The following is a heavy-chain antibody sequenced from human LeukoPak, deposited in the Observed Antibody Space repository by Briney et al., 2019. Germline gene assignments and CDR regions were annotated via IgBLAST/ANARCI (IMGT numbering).Heavy chain of an antibody. CDR2: INHSGST. D-gene: IGHD3-22*01. CDR1: GGSFSGYY. Sequence: SETLSLTCAVYGGSFSGYYWSWIRQPPGKGLEWIGEINHSGSTNYNPSLKSRVTISVDTSKNQFSLELSSVTAADTAVYYCARASPITMIVVVIPGYFDYWGQGTLVTVSS. J-gene: IGHJ4*02. V-gene: IGHV4-34*01. CDR3: ARASPITMIVVVIPGYFDY.